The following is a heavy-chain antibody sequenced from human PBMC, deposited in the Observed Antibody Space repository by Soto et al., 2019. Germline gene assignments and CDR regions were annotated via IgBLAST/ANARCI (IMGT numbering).Heavy chain of an antibody. Sequence: QVQLVQSGAEVKKPGASVKVSCKASGYTFTSYAMHWVRQAPGQRLEWMGWINAGNGNTKYSQKFQGRVTITRDTSASTAYMELSSLRSEDTAVYYCARDQGRILLWFGEDLGYAFDIWGQGTMVTVSS. CDR1: GYTFTSYA. J-gene: IGHJ3*02. D-gene: IGHD3-10*01. CDR2: INAGNGNT. CDR3: ARDQGRILLWFGEDLGYAFDI. V-gene: IGHV1-3*01.